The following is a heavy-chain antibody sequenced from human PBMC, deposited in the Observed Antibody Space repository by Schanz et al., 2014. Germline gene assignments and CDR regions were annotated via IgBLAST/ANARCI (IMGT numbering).Heavy chain of an antibody. V-gene: IGHV3-48*02. Sequence: EVQLVESGGGLVQPGGSLRLSCVASGFTFSSFSMNWVRQTPEKGLEWVSYISTSSTTRYYAASLRGRFTISRDDAKNSVYLQMNSLRDEDTAVYYCGRGEFGRLFPTWFDPWGQGTLVTVSS. CDR3: GRGEFGRLFPTWFDP. D-gene: IGHD3-10*01. CDR2: ISTSSTTR. CDR1: GFTFSSFS. J-gene: IGHJ5*02.